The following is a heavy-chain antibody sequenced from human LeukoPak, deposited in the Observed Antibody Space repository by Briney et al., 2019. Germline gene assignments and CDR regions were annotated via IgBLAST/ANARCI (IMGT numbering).Heavy chain of an antibody. D-gene: IGHD3-3*01. V-gene: IGHV4-34*01. Sequence: KTSETLSLTCAVYGGSFSGYYWSWIRQPPGKGLEWIGEINHSGSTNYNPSLKSRVTISVDTSKNQFSLKLSSVTAADTAVYYCARGRRFARYDSWSGYYYENFDYWGQGTLVTVSS. CDR3: ARGRRFARYDSWSGYYYENFDY. CDR2: INHSGST. CDR1: GGSFSGYY. J-gene: IGHJ4*02.